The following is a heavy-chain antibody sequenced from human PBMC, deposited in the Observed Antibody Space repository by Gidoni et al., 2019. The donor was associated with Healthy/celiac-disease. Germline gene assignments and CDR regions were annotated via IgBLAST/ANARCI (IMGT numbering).Heavy chain of an antibody. CDR3: SGDLADYILGSYRWESFDY. J-gene: IGHJ4*02. V-gene: IGHV1-18*01. CDR2: ISAYNGNT. D-gene: IGHD3-16*02. CDR1: GYTFTSYG. Sequence: QVQLVQSGAEVKKPGASVKVYCKASGYTFTSYGISWVRQAPGHGLEWMGWISAYNGNTIYAQKLQGRVTMTTDTSTSTAYMVLRSLRSDDTAVYYCSGDLADYILGSYRWESFDYWGQGTLVTVSS.